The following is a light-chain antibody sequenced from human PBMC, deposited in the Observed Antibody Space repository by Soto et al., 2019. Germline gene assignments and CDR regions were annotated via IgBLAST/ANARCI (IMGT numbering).Light chain of an antibody. J-gene: IGKJ1*01. V-gene: IGKV3-15*01. CDR2: GTS. Sequence: EIVMTQSPATLSVSPGERVTLSCRTSQNVTSNLAWYQLKPGQTPSLLIYGTSTRAPDIPVRFSGSGSGTEFTLTITTVQSGDSAVYYCQQYDDWGFGPGTKVEIK. CDR3: QQYDDWG. CDR1: QNVTSN.